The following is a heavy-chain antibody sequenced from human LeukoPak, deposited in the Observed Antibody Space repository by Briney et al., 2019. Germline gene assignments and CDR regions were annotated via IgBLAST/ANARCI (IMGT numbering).Heavy chain of an antibody. CDR2: ISGIGTTT. V-gene: IGHV3-23*01. J-gene: IGHJ5*02. Sequence: GGSLRLSCTASGFTFSSYAMTWVRQAPGKGLECVSVISGIGTTTYYADSVKGRFTISRDNSKNTLFPQMNSLRVEDTATYYCTKKRTTSVTDWFDPWGQGTLVTVSS. CDR3: TKKRTTSVTDWFDP. D-gene: IGHD4-17*01. CDR1: GFTFSSYA.